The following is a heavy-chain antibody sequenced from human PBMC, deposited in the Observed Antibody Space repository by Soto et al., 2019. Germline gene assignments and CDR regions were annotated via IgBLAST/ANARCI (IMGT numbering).Heavy chain of an antibody. J-gene: IGHJ4*02. Sequence: LRLSCAASGFTFSDYAMHWVRQAPGKGLEWVASIWFDGATKYYADSVKGRFTISRDNSKNTVYLQMNSLRAEDSALYHCGRGGFSTNWRFDYWGQGTLVTVSS. V-gene: IGHV3-33*01. D-gene: IGHD6-13*01. CDR1: GFTFSDYA. CDR2: IWFDGATK. CDR3: GRGGFSTNWRFDY.